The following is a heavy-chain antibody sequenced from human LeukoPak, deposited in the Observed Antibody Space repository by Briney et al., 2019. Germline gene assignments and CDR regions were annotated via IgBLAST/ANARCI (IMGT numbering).Heavy chain of an antibody. CDR1: GFTFSSYG. CDR2: IWYDGSNK. V-gene: IGHV3-33*06. J-gene: IGHJ4*02. CDR3: AKAAYSSGWFYFDY. Sequence: GGSLRLSCAASGFTFSSYGMHWVRQAPGKGLEWVAVIWYDGSNKYYADSVKGRFTISRDNSKNTLYLQMNSLRAEDTVVYYCAKAAYSSGWFYFDYWGQGTLVTVSS. D-gene: IGHD6-19*01.